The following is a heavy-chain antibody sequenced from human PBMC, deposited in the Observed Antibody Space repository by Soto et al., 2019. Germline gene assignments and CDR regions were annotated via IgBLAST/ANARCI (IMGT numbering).Heavy chain of an antibody. CDR1: GFTFSNYA. D-gene: IGHD3-3*01. CDR2: ISGSGGST. J-gene: IGHJ6*02. CDR3: AKAVGVYYYYGMDV. V-gene: IGHV3-23*01. Sequence: EVQLLESGGGLVQPGGSLRLSCAASGFTFSNYAMSWVRQAPGKGLEWVSGISGSGGSTYYADSVKGRFTISRDNAKTTLYVQMNSLRVEDTAVYYCAKAVGVYYYYGMDVWGQGTTVTISS.